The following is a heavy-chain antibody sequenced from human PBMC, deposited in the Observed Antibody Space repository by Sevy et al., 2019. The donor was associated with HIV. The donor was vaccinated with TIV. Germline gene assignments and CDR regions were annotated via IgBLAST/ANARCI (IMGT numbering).Heavy chain of an antibody. Sequence: SETLSLTCTVSGGSISSYSWGWIRQAPGKGLEWIGYIDYAGRPNYNPPLMSRVTISADTSKKQFSLNLSSVTAADTAVYYCARGGGSTDWGMDVWGQGTTVTVSS. CDR1: GGSISSYS. J-gene: IGHJ6*02. V-gene: IGHV4-59*01. CDR2: IDYAGRP. D-gene: IGHD2-15*01. CDR3: ARGGGSTDWGMDV.